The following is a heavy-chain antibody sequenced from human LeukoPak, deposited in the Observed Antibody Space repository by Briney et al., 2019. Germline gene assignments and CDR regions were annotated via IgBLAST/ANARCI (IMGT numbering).Heavy chain of an antibody. Sequence: SETLSLTCAVYGGSFSGYYWSWIRQPPGKGLEWIGEINHSGSTNYNPSLKSRVTISVDTSENQFSLKLSSVTAADTAVYYCARGRGARIDYWGQGTLVTVSS. CDR2: INHSGST. V-gene: IGHV4-34*01. D-gene: IGHD4/OR15-4a*01. CDR1: GGSFSGYY. CDR3: ARGRGARIDY. J-gene: IGHJ4*02.